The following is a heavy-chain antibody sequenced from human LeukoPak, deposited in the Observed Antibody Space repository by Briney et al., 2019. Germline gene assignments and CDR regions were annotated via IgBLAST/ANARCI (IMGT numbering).Heavy chain of an antibody. CDR3: ASGLSQGY. Sequence: GGSLRLSCAASGFTFSSYSMNWVRQAPGKGLEWVSYISSSSSTIYYADSVKGRFTISRDNAKNSLYLQMNGLRAEDTAVYYCASGLSQGYWGQGTLVTVSS. V-gene: IGHV3-48*04. CDR2: ISSSSSTI. J-gene: IGHJ4*02. D-gene: IGHD2/OR15-2a*01. CDR1: GFTFSSYS.